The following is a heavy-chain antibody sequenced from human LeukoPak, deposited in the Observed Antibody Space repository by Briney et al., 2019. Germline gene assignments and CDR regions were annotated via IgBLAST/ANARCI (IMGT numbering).Heavy chain of an antibody. CDR3: ARERIAAAGMGFDY. Sequence: ASVKVSCKASGYTFTGYYMHWVRQAPGQGLEWMGWINPNSGGTNYAQKFQGRVTMTRDTSISTAYMELSRLRSDDTAVYYCARERIAAAGMGFDYWGQGTLVTVSS. J-gene: IGHJ4*02. CDR1: GYTFTGYY. CDR2: INPNSGGT. D-gene: IGHD6-13*01. V-gene: IGHV1-2*02.